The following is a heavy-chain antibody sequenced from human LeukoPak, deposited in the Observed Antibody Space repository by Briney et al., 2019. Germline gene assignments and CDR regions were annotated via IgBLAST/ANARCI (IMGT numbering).Heavy chain of an antibody. CDR1: GGSISSHY. D-gene: IGHD5-18*01. CDR2: IYYSGST. CDR3: ARGGYSYVDGEYYFDY. Sequence: SETLSLTCTVSGGSISSHYWSCIRQPPGKALEWTGYIYYSGSTNYNPSLKSRVTISVDTSKNQFSLTLSSVTAADTAVYYYARGGYSYVDGEYYFDYWGQGTLITVSS. J-gene: IGHJ4*02. V-gene: IGHV4-59*11.